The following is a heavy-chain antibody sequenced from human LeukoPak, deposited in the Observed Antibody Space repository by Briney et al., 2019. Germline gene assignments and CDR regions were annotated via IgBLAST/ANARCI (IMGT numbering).Heavy chain of an antibody. V-gene: IGHV4-39*07. CDR1: GDSISTSNSY. J-gene: IGHJ4*02. CDR3: ARVGCSGGSCYDY. CDR2: IYYSGNT. Sequence: SETLSLTCTVSGDSISTSNSYWGWIPQPPGKGLEWIGSIYYSGNTYYNASLKSRVTISVDTYKNQFSLKLSSVTAADTAVYYCARVGCSGGSCYDYWGQGTLVTVSS. D-gene: IGHD2-15*01.